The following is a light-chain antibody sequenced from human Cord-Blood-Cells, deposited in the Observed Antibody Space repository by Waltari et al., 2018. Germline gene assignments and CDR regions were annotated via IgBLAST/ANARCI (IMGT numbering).Light chain of an antibody. CDR2: DAS. V-gene: IGKV3-11*01. CDR3: QQRSNWPPVLYS. J-gene: IGKJ2*03. Sequence: EIVLTQSPATLSLSPGERATLSCRASQSVSSYLAWYQQKPGQAPRLLIYDASNRATGIPARFSGNGSGTDFTLTISSLEPEDFAVYYCQQRSNWPPVLYSFGQGTKLEIK. CDR1: QSVSSY.